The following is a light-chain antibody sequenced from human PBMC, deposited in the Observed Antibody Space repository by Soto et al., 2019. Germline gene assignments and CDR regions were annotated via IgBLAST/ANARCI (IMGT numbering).Light chain of an antibody. CDR2: SNN. CDR1: SSNIGINT. V-gene: IGLV1-44*01. CDR3: AAWDDSLNGVL. J-gene: IGLJ2*01. Sequence: QYVLTQPPSASGTPGQRVTISCSGSSSNIGINTVNWYQQLPGTAPKLLIYSNNQRPSGVTDRFSGSKSGTSASLAISGLQSEDEADYYCAAWDDSLNGVLFGGGTKLTVL.